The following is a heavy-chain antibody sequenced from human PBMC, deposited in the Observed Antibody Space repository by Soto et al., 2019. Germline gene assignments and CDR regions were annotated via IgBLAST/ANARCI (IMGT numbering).Heavy chain of an antibody. Sequence: PGGSLRLSCAASGFTFSSYGMSWVRQAPGKGLEWVSSITSGGSTYYADSVKGRFTISRDISKNTLYLQMSSLRAXXTAVYYCXKDNSRWAFDYWGRGTLVTVSS. CDR2: ITSGGST. CDR1: GFTFSSYG. J-gene: IGHJ4*02. CDR3: XKDNSRWAFDY. V-gene: IGHV3-23*01. D-gene: IGHD1-20*01.